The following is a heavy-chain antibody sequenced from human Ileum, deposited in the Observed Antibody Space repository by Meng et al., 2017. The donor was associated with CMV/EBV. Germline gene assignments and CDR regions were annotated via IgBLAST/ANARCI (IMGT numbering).Heavy chain of an antibody. CDR3: AKRDSAKYFDS. D-gene: IGHD5-18*01. V-gene: IGHV3-23*01. CDR1: GITFSNYA. J-gene: IGHJ4*02. Sequence: LSCAASGITFSNYAMSWVRQAPGKGLEWVSTFGSTGATYYADSVKGRFTISRDNSKSTLFLQMNSLRAEDTAVFYCAKRDSAKYFDSWGQGTLVTVSS. CDR2: FGSTGAT.